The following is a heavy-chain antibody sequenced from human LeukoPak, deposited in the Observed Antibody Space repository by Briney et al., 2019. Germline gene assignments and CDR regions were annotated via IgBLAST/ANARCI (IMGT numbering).Heavy chain of an antibody. J-gene: IGHJ6*02. CDR3: ARDGGGERYFDWLLPNTYYYYGMDV. CDR2: MNPNSGNT. CDR1: RYTFTSYD. V-gene: IGHV1-8*01. D-gene: IGHD3-9*01. Sequence: ASVKVSCKASRYTFTSYDINWVRQATGQGLEWMGWMNPNSGNTGYAQKFQGRVTMTRNTSISTAYMELSSLRSEDTAVYYCARDGGGERYFDWLLPNTYYYYGMDVWGQGTTVTVSS.